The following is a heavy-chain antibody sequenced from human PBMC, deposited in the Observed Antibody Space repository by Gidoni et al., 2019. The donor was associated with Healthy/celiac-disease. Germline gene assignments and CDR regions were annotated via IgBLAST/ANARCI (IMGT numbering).Heavy chain of an antibody. D-gene: IGHD3-10*01. CDR1: GYTLTNYG. Sequence: QVQLVQSGAAVKKPGASLKVSCKASGYTLTNYGVTWVRQAPGQGLEWVGWTSAYNGNTNYAQKLQGRVTMTTDTSTSTAYMELRNLRSDDTAVYYCARHYYGSGSYFWFDPWGQGTLVTVSS. CDR3: ARHYYGSGSYFWFDP. V-gene: IGHV1-18*01. CDR2: TSAYNGNT. J-gene: IGHJ5*02.